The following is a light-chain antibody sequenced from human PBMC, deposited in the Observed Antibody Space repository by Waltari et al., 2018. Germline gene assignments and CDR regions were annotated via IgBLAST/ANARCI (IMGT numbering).Light chain of an antibody. Sequence: QSALTQPRPVSGSPGQSVTISCTGTSSDVGGYNYVSWYQQHPGKAPKLMIYDVSKRPSGVPDRFSGSKSGNTASLTISGLRAEDEADYYCCSYAGSYTFVVFGGGTKLTVL. CDR2: DVS. CDR3: CSYAGSYTFVV. V-gene: IGLV2-11*01. CDR1: SSDVGGYNY. J-gene: IGLJ2*01.